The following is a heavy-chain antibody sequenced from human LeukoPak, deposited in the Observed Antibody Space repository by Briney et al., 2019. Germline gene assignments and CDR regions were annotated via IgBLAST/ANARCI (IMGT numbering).Heavy chain of an antibody. CDR3: ARTANFAAGYYIDY. CDR2: ISGSSRHK. D-gene: IGHD6-13*01. J-gene: IGHJ4*02. V-gene: IGHV3-21*01. Sequence: GGSLRLSCAASGFTFSSYTMNWVRQAPGKGLEWVSSISGSSRHKYYADSVKRRFTISSDNATNSPYLQMNSLRDEDTAVYYCARTANFAAGYYIDYWGQGTLVTVSS. CDR1: GFTFSSYT.